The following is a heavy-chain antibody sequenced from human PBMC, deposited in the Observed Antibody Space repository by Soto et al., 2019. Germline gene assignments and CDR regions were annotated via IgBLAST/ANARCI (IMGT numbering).Heavy chain of an antibody. D-gene: IGHD2-21*02. Sequence: QVQLQQWGAGLLKPSETLSLTCAVYGGSFSGYYWSWIRQPPGKGLEWIGEINHSGSTNYNPSLKSRVTISVDTSKNQFSLKLSSVTAADTAVYYCERGAGYEEVPTAGGYWGQGTLVTVSS. J-gene: IGHJ4*02. V-gene: IGHV4-34*01. CDR2: INHSGST. CDR1: GGSFSGYY. CDR3: ERGAGYEEVPTAGGY.